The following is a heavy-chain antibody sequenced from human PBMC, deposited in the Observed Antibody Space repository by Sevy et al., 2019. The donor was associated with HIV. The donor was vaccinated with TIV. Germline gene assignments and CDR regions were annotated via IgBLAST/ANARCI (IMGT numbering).Heavy chain of an antibody. V-gene: IGHV3-23*01. D-gene: IGHD2-8*01. CDR3: AREGCTKPHDY. J-gene: IGHJ4*02. CDR2: LSFGCNEI. Sequence: GGSLRLSCAASGFTFSKYSMSWVRQPPGKGLEWVSTLSFGCNEINYADSVKGRFTISRDNSKSPVYLQMNNLRPEDTDVYYCAREGCTKPHDYWGQGTLVTVSS. CDR1: GFTFSKYS.